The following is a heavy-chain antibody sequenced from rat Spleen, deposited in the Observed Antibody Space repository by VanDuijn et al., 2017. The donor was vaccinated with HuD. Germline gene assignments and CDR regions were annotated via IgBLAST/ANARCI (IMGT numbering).Heavy chain of an antibody. D-gene: IGHD1-1*01. Sequence: QVQLKESGPGLVKPSETLSLTCTVSGFSLTSYHLSWVRQPPGKGLEWMGGIWGDGSTAYNSAPKSRLSISRDTSKSQVFLKMSSLKTEDTATYYCASCYYYSGRYYWGQGVMVTVSS. CDR1: GFSLTSYH. CDR2: IWGDGST. CDR3: ASCYYYSGRYY. V-gene: IGHV2-32*01. J-gene: IGHJ2*01.